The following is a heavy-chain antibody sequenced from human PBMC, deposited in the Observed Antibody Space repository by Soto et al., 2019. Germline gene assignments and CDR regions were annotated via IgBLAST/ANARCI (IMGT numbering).Heavy chain of an antibody. J-gene: IGHJ6*02. CDR2: INPNSGGT. D-gene: IGHD3-16*01. CDR3: ARDLRGTNYYYYGMDV. Sequence: GASVKVSCKASGYTFTGYYMHWVRQAPGQGREWMGWINPNSGGTNYVQKFQGWVTMTRDTSISTAYMELSRLRSDDTAVYYCARDLRGTNYYYYGMDVWGQGTTVTVSS. V-gene: IGHV1-2*04. CDR1: GYTFTGYY.